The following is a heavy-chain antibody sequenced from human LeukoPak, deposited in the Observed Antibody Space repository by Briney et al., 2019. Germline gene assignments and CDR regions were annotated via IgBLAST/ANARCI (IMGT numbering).Heavy chain of an antibody. V-gene: IGHV1-2*06. D-gene: IGHD3-10*01. J-gene: IGHJ4*02. Sequence: ASVKVSCKPSGYTFTGYYMHWVRQAPGQGLEWMGRINPNSGGTNYAQKFQGRVTMTRDTSISTAYMELSRLRSDDTAVYYCARARSLWFGDHTNYYFDYWGQGTLVTVSS. CDR1: GYTFTGYY. CDR2: INPNSGGT. CDR3: ARARSLWFGDHTNYYFDY.